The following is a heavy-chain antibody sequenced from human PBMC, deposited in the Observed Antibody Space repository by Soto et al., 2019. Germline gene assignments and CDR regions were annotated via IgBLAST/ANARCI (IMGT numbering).Heavy chain of an antibody. J-gene: IGHJ4*02. Sequence: QVQLVQSGAEVKKPGASVKVSCKTSGYTFTSYDINWVRQATGQGLEWMGWMNPNSGNTGYEQKFQGRVSMTRQTSISTAYMELSSLSSEDSAVYYCGRWGQNPAARPNLDYWGQGTLVAFSS. CDR3: GRWGQNPAARPNLDY. D-gene: IGHD6-6*01. CDR1: GYTFTSYD. V-gene: IGHV1-8*01. CDR2: MNPNSGNT.